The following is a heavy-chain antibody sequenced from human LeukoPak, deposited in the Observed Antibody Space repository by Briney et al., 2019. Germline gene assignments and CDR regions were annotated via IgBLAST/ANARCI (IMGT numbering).Heavy chain of an antibody. D-gene: IGHD6-19*01. CDR1: GYTFTSYA. CDR2: INAGNGNT. CDR3: ARGLAYNWFDP. V-gene: IGHV1-3*01. Sequence: ASVKVSCRASGYTFTSYAMHWVRQAPGQRLEWMGWINAGNGNTKYSQKFQGRVTITRDTSASTAYMELSSLRSEDTAVYYCARGLAYNWFDPWGQGTLVTVSS. J-gene: IGHJ5*02.